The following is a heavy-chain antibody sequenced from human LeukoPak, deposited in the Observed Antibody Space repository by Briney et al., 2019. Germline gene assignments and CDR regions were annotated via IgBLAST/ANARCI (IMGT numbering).Heavy chain of an antibody. CDR3: AKDRGAIAYYDSSGRFDY. CDR1: GFTFSSYG. D-gene: IGHD3-22*01. Sequence: TGGSPRLSCAASGFTFSSYGMSWVRQAPGKGLEWVSAISGSGGSTYYADSVKGRFTISRDNSKNTLYLQMNSLRAEDTAVYYCAKDRGAIAYYDSSGRFDYWGQGTLVTVSS. CDR2: ISGSGGST. J-gene: IGHJ4*02. V-gene: IGHV3-23*01.